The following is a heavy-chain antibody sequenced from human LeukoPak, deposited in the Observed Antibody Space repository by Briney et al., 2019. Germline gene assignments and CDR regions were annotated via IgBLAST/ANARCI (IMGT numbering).Heavy chain of an antibody. J-gene: IGHJ6*02. CDR2: IYQTGSP. CDR1: RGSISRSSW. V-gene: IGHV4/OR15-8*01. CDR3: ARDGHGMDV. Sequence: TSSETLSLTSAVSRGSISRSSWWSWVRQPPGKGLEWLGEIYQTGSPDYNPSLQSRVTISKDKSKNQVSLNLDSVTAADTAVYYCARDGHGMDVWGQGTTVTVSS.